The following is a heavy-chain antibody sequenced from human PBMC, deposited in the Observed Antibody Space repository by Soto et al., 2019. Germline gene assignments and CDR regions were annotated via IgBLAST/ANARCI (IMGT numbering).Heavy chain of an antibody. V-gene: IGHV2-5*02. CDR2: IYWDDDK. Sequence: QITLKESGPTLVKPTQTLTLTCTFSGFSLSTSGVGVGWIRQPPGKALEWLALIYWDDDKRYSPSLKSRLTITQDTSKNQVVLTMTTMDPVDTATYYCALRGQWLGFDYWGQGTLVTVSS. D-gene: IGHD6-19*01. CDR1: GFSLSTSGVG. J-gene: IGHJ4*02. CDR3: ALRGQWLGFDY.